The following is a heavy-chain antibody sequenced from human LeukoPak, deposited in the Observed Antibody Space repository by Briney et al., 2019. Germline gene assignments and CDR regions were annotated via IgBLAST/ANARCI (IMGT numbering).Heavy chain of an antibody. V-gene: IGHV3-74*01. Sequence: PGGSLRLSCAASGFSFSSYWMHWVRQAPGKGLVWVSRINSDGSSTSYADSVKGRFTISRDNAKNTLYLQMNSLRGEDTAVYYCARYYYGSGSYHFDYWGQGTLVTVSS. D-gene: IGHD3-10*01. CDR2: INSDGSST. CDR1: GFSFSSYW. CDR3: ARYYYGSGSYHFDY. J-gene: IGHJ4*02.